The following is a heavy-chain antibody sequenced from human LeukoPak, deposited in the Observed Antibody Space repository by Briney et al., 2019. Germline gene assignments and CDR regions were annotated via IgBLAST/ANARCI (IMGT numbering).Heavy chain of an antibody. D-gene: IGHD6-19*01. CDR1: GFTFSNFA. V-gene: IGHV3-30*04. CDR3: AKSPRQSIAVAYYFDY. Sequence: GGSLRLSCAASGFTFSNFAMHWVRQAPGKGLEWVAVIWYGGSNKYYADSVKGRFTISRDNSKNTLYLQMNSLRAEDTAVYYCAKSPRQSIAVAYYFDYWGQGTLVTVSS. J-gene: IGHJ4*02. CDR2: IWYGGSNK.